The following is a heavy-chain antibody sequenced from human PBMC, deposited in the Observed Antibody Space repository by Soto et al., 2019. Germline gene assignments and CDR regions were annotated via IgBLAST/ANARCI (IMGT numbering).Heavy chain of an antibody. CDR2: IIPIFGTA. V-gene: IGHV1-69*06. CDR3: ANGYCSGGNCYLSAFDI. Sequence: ASVKVSCKASGGAFSSYSINWVRQAPGQGLEWMGGIIPIFGTANYAQKFQGRVTITADKSTSTAYMALSSLRSEDTAVYYCANGYCSGGNCYLSAFDIWGQGTSVTFSS. CDR1: GGAFSSYS. D-gene: IGHD2-15*01. J-gene: IGHJ3*02.